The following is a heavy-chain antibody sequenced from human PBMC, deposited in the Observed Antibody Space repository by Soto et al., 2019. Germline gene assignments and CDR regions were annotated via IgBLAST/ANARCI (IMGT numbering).Heavy chain of an antibody. CDR1: GYTFTSYG. CDR3: ATAGSYRSGDFDY. Sequence: ASVKVSCKASGYTFTSYGISWVRQAPGKGLEWMGGFDPEDGETIYAQKFQGRVTMTEDTSTDTAYMELSSLRSEDTAVYYCATAGSYRSGDFDYWGQGTLVTVSS. CDR2: FDPEDGET. V-gene: IGHV1-24*01. J-gene: IGHJ4*02. D-gene: IGHD3-16*02.